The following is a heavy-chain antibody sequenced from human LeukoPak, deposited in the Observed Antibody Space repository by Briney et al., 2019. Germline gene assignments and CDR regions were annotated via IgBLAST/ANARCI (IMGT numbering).Heavy chain of an antibody. Sequence: GGSLRLSCAASGFIFSTYWMMWARQAPGKGLEWVANMKGDGSEIHYVDSVKGRFTISRDNARNSLFLQMNGLRPEDTAVYYCARGGGMYYYDSSGLDYWGQGTLVTVSS. CDR1: GFIFSTYW. V-gene: IGHV3-7*01. J-gene: IGHJ4*02. CDR2: MKGDGSEI. CDR3: ARGGGMYYYDSSGLDY. D-gene: IGHD3-22*01.